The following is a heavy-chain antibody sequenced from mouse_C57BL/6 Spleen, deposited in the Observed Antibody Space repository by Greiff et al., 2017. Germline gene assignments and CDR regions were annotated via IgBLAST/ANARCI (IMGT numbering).Heavy chain of an antibody. CDR3: AREELGYGKEDAMDY. CDR2: IYPGSGNT. V-gene: IGHV1-76*01. D-gene: IGHD2-1*01. Sequence: QVQLQQSGAELVRPGASVKLSCKASGYTFTDYYINWVKQRPGQGLEWIARIYPGSGNTYYNEKFKGKATLTAEKSSSTAYMQLGSLTSEDSAVYCCAREELGYGKEDAMDYWGQGTSVTVSA. CDR1: GYTFTDYY. J-gene: IGHJ4*01.